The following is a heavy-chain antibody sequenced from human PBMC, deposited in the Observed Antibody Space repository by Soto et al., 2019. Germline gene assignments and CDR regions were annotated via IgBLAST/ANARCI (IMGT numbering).Heavy chain of an antibody. CDR1: GFTFSNAW. Sequence: GGSLRLSCAASGFTFSNAWMNWVRQAPGKGLEWVGRIKRKTDGETTDYAAPVKGRFTISRDYSRNTLYLQMNSLATEDTAVYYCSTVRDSYDSGVYWYFDLWGRGTLVTVSS. J-gene: IGHJ2*01. D-gene: IGHD3-22*01. CDR3: STVRDSYDSGVYWYFDL. CDR2: IKRKTDGETT. V-gene: IGHV3-15*07.